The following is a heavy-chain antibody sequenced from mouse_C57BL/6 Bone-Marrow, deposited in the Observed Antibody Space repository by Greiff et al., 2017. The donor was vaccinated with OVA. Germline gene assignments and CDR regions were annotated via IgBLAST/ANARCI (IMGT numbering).Heavy chain of an antibody. CDR3: ARSLRRSGGY. D-gene: IGHD1-1*01. CDR2: IDPSDSYT. J-gene: IGHJ4*01. V-gene: IGHV1-69*01. CDR1: GYTFTSYW. Sequence: VQLQQPGAELVMPGASVKLYCKASGYTFTSYWMHWVKQRPGQGLEWIGEIDPSDSYTNYNQKFKGKSTLTVDKSSSTAYMQLSSLTSEDSAVYYCARSLRRSGGYWGQGTSVTVSS.